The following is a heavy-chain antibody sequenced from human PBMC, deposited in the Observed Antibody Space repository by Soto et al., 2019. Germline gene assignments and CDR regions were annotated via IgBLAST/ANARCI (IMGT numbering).Heavy chain of an antibody. CDR1: GFTFSNHG. D-gene: IGHD1-26*01. J-gene: IGHJ4*02. CDR3: ARGSGSGIFYQLDY. CDR2: IYYDGSHE. V-gene: IGHV3-33*01. Sequence: QVQLVESGGGVVQHGRSLRLSCAASGFTFSNHGMHWVRQAPGKGLEWVARIYYDGSHEYYADSVKGRFAISRDSSKNTLYLQMNSLRAEDTAVYYCARGSGSGIFYQLDYWGQGTLVTVSS.